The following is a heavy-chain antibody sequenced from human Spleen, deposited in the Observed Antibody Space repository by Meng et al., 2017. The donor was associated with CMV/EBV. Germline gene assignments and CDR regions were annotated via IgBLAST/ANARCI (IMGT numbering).Heavy chain of an antibody. CDR3: ARATGEWYYGMDV. D-gene: IGHD7-27*01. CDR2: MDGRGGST. Sequence: GGSLRLSCAASGFSFSSYAKSWVRQAPGKGLEWVSGMDGRGGSTYYADSVKGRFTISRDTSKNMLYLQMNSLRAEDTALYYCARATGEWYYGMDVWGQGTTVTVSS. V-gene: IGHV3-23*01. J-gene: IGHJ6*02. CDR1: GFSFSSYA.